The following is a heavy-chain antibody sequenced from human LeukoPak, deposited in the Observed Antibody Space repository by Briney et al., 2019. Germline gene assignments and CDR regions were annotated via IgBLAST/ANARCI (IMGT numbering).Heavy chain of an antibody. D-gene: IGHD2-21*02. Sequence: PGGSLRLSCGASEFTFSSYSMNWVRQAPGKGLEWVASISNTGTFIYYADSVKGRFTISRDNARNSLYLQMSSLRADDTALYYCAREARRLSFDHWGQGTLVTVSS. CDR1: EFTFSSYS. V-gene: IGHV3-21*01. CDR2: ISNTGTFI. CDR3: AREARRLSFDH. J-gene: IGHJ4*02.